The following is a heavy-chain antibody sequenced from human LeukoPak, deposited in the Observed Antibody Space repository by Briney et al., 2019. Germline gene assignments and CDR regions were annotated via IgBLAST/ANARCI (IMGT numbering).Heavy chain of an antibody. D-gene: IGHD4-17*01. Sequence: SETLSLTCAVSGDSFSSHYWTWIRQSPGTGLEWIGYISHIGRTNYNPSLKSRVTTSIDTSKNQFSLKLRSVTAADTVVYYCARDLVTVTKGFDIWGQGTMVSVSS. CDR2: ISHIGRT. J-gene: IGHJ3*02. V-gene: IGHV4-59*11. CDR1: GDSFSSHY. CDR3: ARDLVTVTKGFDI.